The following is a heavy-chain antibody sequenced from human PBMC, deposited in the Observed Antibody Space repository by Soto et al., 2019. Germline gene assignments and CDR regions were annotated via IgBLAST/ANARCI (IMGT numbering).Heavy chain of an antibody. CDR2: MNPNTGDT. Sequence: QVQLVQSGAEVKKPGASVKVSCKASGYTFISYDINWVRQATGQGLEWMGWMNPNTGDTGYAQKSQGRVTMTRNTSINTANLELSSLRSDDTAVYFCARGDGYIFAYWGQGTLVTVSS. CDR3: ARGDGYIFAY. D-gene: IGHD5-12*01. J-gene: IGHJ4*02. CDR1: GYTFISYD. V-gene: IGHV1-8*01.